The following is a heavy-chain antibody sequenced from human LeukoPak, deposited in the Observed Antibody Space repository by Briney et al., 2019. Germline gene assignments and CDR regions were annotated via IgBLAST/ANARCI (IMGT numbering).Heavy chain of an antibody. V-gene: IGHV1-2*02. D-gene: IGHD3-22*01. Sequence: ASVKVSCKASGYTFTRYYMHWVRQAPGQGLEWMGWINPNSGGTNYAQKFQGRVTMTRDTSISTAYMELSRLRSDDTAVYYCAREITMIVVVSPLDWFDPWGQGTLVTVSS. CDR1: GYTFTRYY. CDR3: AREITMIVVVSPLDWFDP. J-gene: IGHJ5*02. CDR2: INPNSGGT.